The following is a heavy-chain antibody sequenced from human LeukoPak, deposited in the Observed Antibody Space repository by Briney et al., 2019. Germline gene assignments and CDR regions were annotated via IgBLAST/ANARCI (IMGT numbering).Heavy chain of an antibody. V-gene: IGHV4-59*01. J-gene: IGHJ4*02. D-gene: IGHD4-17*01. CDR3: ARGTVTMNYFDF. CDR1: GVSINTYY. Sequence: SETLSLTCTLSGVSINTYYWSWIRQAPGKGLEWIGYIHYTGGTNYNPSLKSRVTMALDTSKTLLTLKLTSVTAADTAVYYCARGTVTMNYFDFWGQGTLVSVSS. CDR2: IHYTGGT.